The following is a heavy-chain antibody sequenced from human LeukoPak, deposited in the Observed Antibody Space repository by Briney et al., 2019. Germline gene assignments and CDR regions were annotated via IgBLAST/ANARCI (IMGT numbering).Heavy chain of an antibody. D-gene: IGHD3-3*01. CDR3: ARQGYIWSGYPNWFDP. Sequence: SETLSLTCTVSGGSISIYYWSWIRQPPGKGLEWIGYIYYSGSTNYNPSLKSRVTISVDTSKNQFSLKLSSVTAADTAVYYCARQGYIWSGYPNWFDPWGQGTLVTVSS. J-gene: IGHJ5*02. CDR1: GGSISIYY. V-gene: IGHV4-59*08. CDR2: IYYSGST.